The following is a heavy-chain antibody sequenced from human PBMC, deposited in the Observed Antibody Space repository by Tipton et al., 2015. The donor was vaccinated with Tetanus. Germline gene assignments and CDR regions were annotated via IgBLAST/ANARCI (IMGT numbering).Heavy chain of an antibody. CDR3: ARAGGACSSTSCYLAYGMDV. D-gene: IGHD2-2*01. CDR2: IYYSGST. J-gene: IGHJ6*02. Sequence: TLSLTCTVSGGSISSGGYYWSWIRQHPGKGLEWIGYIYYSGSTYYNPSLKSRVTLSVDTSKNQFSLKLSSVTAADTAVYYYARAGGACSSTSCYLAYGMDVWGQGTTVTVSS. V-gene: IGHV4-31*03. CDR1: GGSISSGGYY.